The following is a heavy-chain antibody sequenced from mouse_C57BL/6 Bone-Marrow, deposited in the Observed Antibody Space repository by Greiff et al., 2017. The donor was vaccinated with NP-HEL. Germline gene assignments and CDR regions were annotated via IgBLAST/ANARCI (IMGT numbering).Heavy chain of an antibody. CDR3: AGYLGDY. J-gene: IGHJ2*01. D-gene: IGHD2-3*01. CDR2: INPSTGGT. CDR1: GYSFTGYY. Sequence: DVQLQESGPELVKPGASVKISCKASGYSFTGYYMNWVKQSPEKSLEWIGEINPSTGGTTYNQKFKAKATLTVDKSSSTAYMQLKSLTSEDSAVYYCAGYLGDYWGQGTTLTVSS. V-gene: IGHV1-42*01.